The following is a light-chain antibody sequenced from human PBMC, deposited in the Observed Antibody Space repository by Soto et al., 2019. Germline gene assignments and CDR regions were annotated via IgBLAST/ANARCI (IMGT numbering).Light chain of an antibody. CDR2: GAS. Sequence: EIVLTQSPGTLSLSPGEGASLSCRASQSVRNNYLAWYQQKPGQAPRLLIYGASNRATGIPGRFSGSGSGTDFTLAISRPESEDWAGYECQRYGNSPPHTFGQRTRLEIK. CDR1: QSVRNNY. V-gene: IGKV3-20*01. CDR3: QRYGNSPPHT. J-gene: IGKJ2*01.